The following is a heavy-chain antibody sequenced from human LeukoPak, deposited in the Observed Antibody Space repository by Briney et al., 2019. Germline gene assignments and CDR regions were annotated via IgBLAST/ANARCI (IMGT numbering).Heavy chain of an antibody. CDR1: GGSFSGYY. CDR2: INHSGST. CDR3: ARGATGGWFDL. V-gene: IGHV4-34*01. Sequence: SETLSLTCAVYGGSFSGYYWSWIRQPPGKGLEWIGEINHSGSTNYNPSLKSRVTISVDTSKNQFSLKLSSVTAADTAVYYCARGATGGWFDLWGQGTLVTVSS. D-gene: IGHD4-4*01. J-gene: IGHJ5*02.